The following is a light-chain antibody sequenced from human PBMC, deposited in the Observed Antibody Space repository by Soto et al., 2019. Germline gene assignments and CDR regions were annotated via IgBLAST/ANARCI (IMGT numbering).Light chain of an antibody. CDR3: QQYNILST. CDR1: QSSRYW. J-gene: IGKJ1*01. CDR2: DAS. V-gene: IGKV1-5*01. Sequence: DIQMTQSPSTMSASVGDRVTITCRASQSSRYWVAWYQHKPGKAPKILIYDASTLESGVPTRFSGSGSGTDSTLTISSLHPDDFATYYCQQYNILSTLSQGTKVDIK.